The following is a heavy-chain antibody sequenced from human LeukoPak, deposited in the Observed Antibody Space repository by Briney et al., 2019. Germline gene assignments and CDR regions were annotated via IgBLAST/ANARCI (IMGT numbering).Heavy chain of an antibody. D-gene: IGHD2-2*01. Sequence: GGSLRLSCSASGFTFSRYAMHWVRQAPGKGLEYVSAISSNGGSTYYADSVKGRFTIYRDNSKNTLYLQMSSLRAEDTAVYYGGIWGCSSILKYKLLPRDAFDIWGQGTMVTVSS. CDR3: GIWGCSSILKYKLLPRDAFDI. CDR1: GFTFSRYA. V-gene: IGHV3-64D*09. CDR2: ISSNGGST. J-gene: IGHJ3*02.